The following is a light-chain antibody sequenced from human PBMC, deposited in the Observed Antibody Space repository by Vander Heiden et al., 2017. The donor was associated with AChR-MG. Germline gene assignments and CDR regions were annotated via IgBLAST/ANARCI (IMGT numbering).Light chain of an antibody. CDR3: QQYDTSPPTWT. CDR2: GAS. CDR1: QTFRSGY. J-gene: IGKJ1*01. V-gene: IGKV3-20*01. Sequence: EIVLTQSPGTLSLSPGERATLSCRASQTFRSGYLAWYQQKPGHAPRLLIYGASSRATGIPDRFSGSGSGTDFTLTISRLEPEDFAVYYCQQYDTSPPTWTFGQGTTVEIK.